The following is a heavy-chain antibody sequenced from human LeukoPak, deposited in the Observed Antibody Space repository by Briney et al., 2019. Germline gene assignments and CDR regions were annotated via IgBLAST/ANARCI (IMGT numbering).Heavy chain of an antibody. CDR2: LSGHSIAT. CDR1: GFTFSNYA. CDR3: ARTRSWCFDP. V-gene: IGHV3-23*01. J-gene: IGHJ5*02. D-gene: IGHD4/OR15-4a*01. Sequence: GGSLRLSCAASGFTFSNYAMTWVRQAPGRGLEWVSSLSGHSIATHCADSVKGRFTISRDNSKNTLYLQLNSLRAEDTAVYYCARTRSWCFDPWGQGTLVTVSS.